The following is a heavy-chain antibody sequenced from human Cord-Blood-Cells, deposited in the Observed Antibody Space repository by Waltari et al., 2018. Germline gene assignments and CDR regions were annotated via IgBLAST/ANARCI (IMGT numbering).Heavy chain of an antibody. J-gene: IGHJ5*02. CDR3: IAAAGQGSHNWFDP. CDR1: GSTFPSYD. CDR2: MNPNSGNT. V-gene: IGHV1-8*01. D-gene: IGHD6-13*01. Sequence: QVQLVQSGAEVKKPGASVKVSCKASGSTFPSYDINWVRQATGQGLEGMGWMNPNSGNTGYAQKFQGRVTMTRNTSISTAYMELSSLRSEDTAVYYCIAAAGQGSHNWFDPWGQGTLVTVSS.